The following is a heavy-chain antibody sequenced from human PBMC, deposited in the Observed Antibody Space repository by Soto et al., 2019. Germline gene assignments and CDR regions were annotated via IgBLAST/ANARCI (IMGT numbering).Heavy chain of an antibody. Sequence: GGSLRLSCAASGFTFSNYALHWVRQAPGKGLEWVAVISYDGSNKYYADSVKGRFTISRDNSKNTVYLQMDSLRAEDTAVYFCARDGVATFYYHGIDDWGRGTTVTVSS. CDR2: ISYDGSNK. CDR3: ARDGVATFYYHGIDD. CDR1: GFTFSNYA. V-gene: IGHV3-30-3*01. D-gene: IGHD1-1*01. J-gene: IGHJ6*02.